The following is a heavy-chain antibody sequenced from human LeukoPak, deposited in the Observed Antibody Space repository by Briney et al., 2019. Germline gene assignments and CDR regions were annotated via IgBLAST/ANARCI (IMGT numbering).Heavy chain of an antibody. CDR1: GYTFTSYY. CDR2: INPNSGGT. J-gene: IGHJ4*02. Sequence: ASVKVSCKASGYTFTSYYMHWVRQAPGQGLEWMGWINPNSGGTNYAQKFQGRVTMTRDTSISTAYMELSRLRSDDTAVYYCARSSSDHRLTRYWGQGTLVTVSS. D-gene: IGHD6-19*01. CDR3: ARSSSDHRLTRY. V-gene: IGHV1-2*02.